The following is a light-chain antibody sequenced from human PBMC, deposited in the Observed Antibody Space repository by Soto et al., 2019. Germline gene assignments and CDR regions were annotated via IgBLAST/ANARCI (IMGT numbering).Light chain of an antibody. Sequence: DFQMTQSPSTLSASVGDRVTITCRASQNIRSRLAWFQQKPGKAPKLLIYDASSLESGVPQRFSGSGSGTEFTLTISRLQTDDFSTYYCQQYHSYWPFGQGTKVDIX. CDR2: DAS. J-gene: IGKJ1*01. V-gene: IGKV1-5*01. CDR3: QQYHSYWP. CDR1: QNIRSR.